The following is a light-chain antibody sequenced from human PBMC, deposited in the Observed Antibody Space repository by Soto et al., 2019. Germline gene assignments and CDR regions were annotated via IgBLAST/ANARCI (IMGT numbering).Light chain of an antibody. CDR3: QQYNTWPPYT. J-gene: IGKJ2*01. V-gene: IGKV3-15*01. CDR2: GAS. CDR1: QSVSSN. Sequence: EIVMTQSPATLSVSPGERATLSCRASQSVSSNLAWYQQKPGQAPRLLIYGASTRATDIPARFSGSGSGTDFTLTISSLQSGDFAVYYCQQYNTWPPYTFGQGTKLEIK.